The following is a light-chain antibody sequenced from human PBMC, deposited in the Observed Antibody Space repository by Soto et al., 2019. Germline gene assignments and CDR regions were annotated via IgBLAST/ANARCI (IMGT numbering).Light chain of an antibody. Sequence: EIVLTQSPDTLSLSPGERATFSCRASQSVSSYLAWYQQKPGQAPRLLIYDASNRATGIPARFSGSGSGTDFTLTIRSLEPEDFAVYYCQQRSNWPPTWTFGQGTKVEIK. CDR3: QQRSNWPPTWT. CDR2: DAS. CDR1: QSVSSY. J-gene: IGKJ1*01. V-gene: IGKV3-11*01.